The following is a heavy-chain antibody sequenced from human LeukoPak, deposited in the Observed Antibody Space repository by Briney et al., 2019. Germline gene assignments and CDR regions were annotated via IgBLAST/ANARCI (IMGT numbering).Heavy chain of an antibody. Sequence: VGSLRLSCAAAGFTFSSYAMSWVRQAPGKGLEWGSAISGSGGSTYYADSVKGRFTISRDNSKNTLYLQMNSLRAEDTAVYYCAKARPFEYSSSLSWFDPWGQGTLVTVSS. V-gene: IGHV3-23*01. CDR2: ISGSGGST. J-gene: IGHJ5*02. CDR1: GFTFSSYA. CDR3: AKARPFEYSSSLSWFDP. D-gene: IGHD6-6*01.